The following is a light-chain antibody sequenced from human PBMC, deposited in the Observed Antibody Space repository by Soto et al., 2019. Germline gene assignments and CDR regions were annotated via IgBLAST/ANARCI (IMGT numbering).Light chain of an antibody. J-gene: IGKJ4*01. CDR3: QQYGSSPLT. Sequence: EIVLTQSSGTLSLSPGERATLSCRASQSVSSSYLAWYQQKPGQAPRLLIYGASSRATGIPDRFSGSGSGTDFTLTISRLEPEDFAVYYCQQYGSSPLTFGGGPRWRSN. CDR2: GAS. CDR1: QSVSSSY. V-gene: IGKV3-20*01.